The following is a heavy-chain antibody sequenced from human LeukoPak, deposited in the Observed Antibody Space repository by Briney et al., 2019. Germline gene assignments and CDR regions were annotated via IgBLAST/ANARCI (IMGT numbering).Heavy chain of an antibody. D-gene: IGHD6-19*01. Sequence: PSETLSLTCTVCGGSISSYYWSWIRQPAGKGLEWIGRIHTSGSTNYNPSLKSRVTMSADTSKNQFSLKLSSVTAADTAVYYCARDVGVAGRGFVWFDPWGQGTLVTVSS. CDR3: ARDVGVAGRGFVWFDP. J-gene: IGHJ5*02. V-gene: IGHV4-4*07. CDR2: IHTSGST. CDR1: GGSISSYY.